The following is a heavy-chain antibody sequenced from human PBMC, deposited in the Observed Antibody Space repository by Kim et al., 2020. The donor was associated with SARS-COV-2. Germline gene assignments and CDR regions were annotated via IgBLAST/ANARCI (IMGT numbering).Heavy chain of an antibody. Sequence: GGSLRLSCAASGFTFSSYAMSWVRQAPGKGLEWVSAISGSGGSTYYADSVKGRFTISRDNSKNTRYLQMNSLRAEDTAVYYCAKDRVVAATPYYFDYWGQGTLVTVSS. J-gene: IGHJ4*02. CDR2: ISGSGGST. V-gene: IGHV3-23*01. CDR1: GFTFSSYA. D-gene: IGHD2-15*01. CDR3: AKDRVVAATPYYFDY.